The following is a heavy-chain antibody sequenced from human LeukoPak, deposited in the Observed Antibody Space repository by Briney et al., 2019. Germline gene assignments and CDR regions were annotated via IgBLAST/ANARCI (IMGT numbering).Heavy chain of an antibody. CDR2: IRSGSVNT. J-gene: IGHJ4*02. V-gene: IGHV3-11*03. D-gene: IGHD3-10*01. CDR1: GFTFGDYY. CDR3: ARRYYSSGSSSFAF. Sequence: GRSLRLSCAISGFTFGDYYMNWIRQPPGKGLEWVSFIRSGSVNTHYADSVNSRVTISRDNAQTSQYLQINSLRVEDTAVYYCARRYYSSGSSSFAFWGQGTLVTVSS.